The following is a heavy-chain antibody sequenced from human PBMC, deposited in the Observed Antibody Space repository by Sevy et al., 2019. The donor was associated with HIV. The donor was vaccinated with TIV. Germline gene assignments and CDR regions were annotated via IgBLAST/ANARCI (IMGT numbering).Heavy chain of an antibody. CDR1: GFRFGSQA. V-gene: IGHV3-23*01. J-gene: IGHJ4*01. D-gene: IGHD3-3*01. Sequence: GGSLRLSCVGSGFRFGSQAMSWVRQAPGKGLEWVSGMSGRGDSRGYAHSVKGRFTISRDNSKNTVYLQVNSLTAEDTALYYCAKDVPDQSWYDDFWSGSPCFDYWGRGILVTVSS. CDR3: AKDVPDQSWYDDFWSGSPCFDY. CDR2: MSGRGDSR.